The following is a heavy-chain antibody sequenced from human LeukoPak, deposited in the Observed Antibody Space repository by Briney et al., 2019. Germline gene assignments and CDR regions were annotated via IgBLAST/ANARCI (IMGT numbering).Heavy chain of an antibody. J-gene: IGHJ5*02. V-gene: IGHV1-2*02. CDR1: GYTFASYG. CDR3: ARGGEKGWFDP. CDR2: ITPNSGYT. D-gene: IGHD3-10*01. Sequence: ASVKVSCKASGYTFASYGISWVRQAPGQGLEWMGGITPNSGYTNYAQKFRGRVTVTRDTSISTAYVELSRLTSDDTAVYYCARGGEKGWFDPWGQGTLVTVSS.